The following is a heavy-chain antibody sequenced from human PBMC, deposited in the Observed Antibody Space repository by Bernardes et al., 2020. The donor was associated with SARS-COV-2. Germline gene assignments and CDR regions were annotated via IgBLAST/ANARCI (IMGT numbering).Heavy chain of an antibody. D-gene: IGHD3-10*01. CDR2: IYSSGST. CDR1: GGSISSGSYY. V-gene: IGHV4-61*02. CDR3: ARASYGSGSGMDV. J-gene: IGHJ6*02. Sequence: SETLSLTYTVSGGSISSGSYYWSWIRQPAGKGLEWIGRIYSSGSTYYNPSLKSRVTISVDTSKNQFSLKLSSVTAADTAVYYCARASYGSGSGMDVWGQGTTVTVSS.